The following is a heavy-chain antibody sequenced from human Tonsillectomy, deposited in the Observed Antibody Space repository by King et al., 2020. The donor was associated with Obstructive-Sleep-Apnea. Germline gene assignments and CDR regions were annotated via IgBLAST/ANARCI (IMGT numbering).Heavy chain of an antibody. J-gene: IGHJ4*02. V-gene: IGHV3-74*01. CDR3: ARGHYGVHLDY. Sequence: DVQLVESGGGLVQPGGSLRLSCAASGFTFSSYWMHWVRQAPGKGLVWVSRINSDGSSTNYADSVKGRFTISRDNAKNTLYLQMNSLKAEDTAVYYCARGHYGVHLDYWGQGTLVTVSS. CDR1: GFTFSSYW. CDR2: INSDGSST. D-gene: IGHD4-17*01.